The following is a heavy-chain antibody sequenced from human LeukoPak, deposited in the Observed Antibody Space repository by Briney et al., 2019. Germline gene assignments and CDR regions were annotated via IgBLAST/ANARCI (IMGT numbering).Heavy chain of an antibody. CDR3: ARAPSFDY. CDR2: ISSDGSRQ. J-gene: IGHJ4*02. Sequence: GGSLRLSCAASGFTFKNFAMHWVRQAPGKGLAWVTLISSDGSRQDYADSVKGRFTISRDNAKNSLYLQMNSLRAEDTAVYYCARAPSFDYWGQGTLVTVSS. CDR1: GFTFKNFA. V-gene: IGHV3-30*04.